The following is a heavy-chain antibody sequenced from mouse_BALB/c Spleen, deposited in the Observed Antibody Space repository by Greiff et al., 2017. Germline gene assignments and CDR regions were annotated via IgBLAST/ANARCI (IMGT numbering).Heavy chain of an antibody. V-gene: IGHV2-6-7*01. D-gene: IGHD1-1*01. Sequence: VQLQESGPGLVAPSQSLSITCTVSGFSLTGYGVNWVRQPPGKGLEWLGMIWGDGSTDYNSALKSRLSISKDNSKSQVFLKMNSLQTDDTARYYCARVITTVDWYLDVWGAGTTVTVSS. J-gene: IGHJ1*01. CDR2: IWGDGST. CDR1: GFSLTGYG. CDR3: ARVITTVDWYLDV.